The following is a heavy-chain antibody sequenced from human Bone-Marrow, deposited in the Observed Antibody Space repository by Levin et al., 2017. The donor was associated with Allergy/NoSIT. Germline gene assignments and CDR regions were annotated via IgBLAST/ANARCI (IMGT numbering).Heavy chain of an antibody. Sequence: GGSLRLSCAASGFTISDYYMSWIRQAPGKGLEWVSYISSSGSTKYYADSVKGRLTISRDNAKNSLYLQMDSLRAEDTAVYYCASGYNYGYLHYGLDVWGLGTTVTVSS. CDR3: ASGYNYGYLHYGLDV. CDR1: GFTISDYY. D-gene: IGHD5-18*01. J-gene: IGHJ6*02. V-gene: IGHV3-11*01. CDR2: ISSSGSTK.